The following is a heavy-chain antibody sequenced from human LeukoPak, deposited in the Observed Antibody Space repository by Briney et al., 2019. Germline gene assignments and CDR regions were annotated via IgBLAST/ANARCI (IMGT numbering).Heavy chain of an antibody. CDR1: GFTFRSYG. CDR2: ISSSSDI. Sequence: GGSLRLSCAASGFTFRSYGMYWVRQPPGKGLEWVSYISSSSDINYADSVKGRFTISRDNAKNSLSLQMNSLRAEDTAVYYCAREVGPTLENGYSWGQGTLVTVSS. D-gene: IGHD1-26*01. J-gene: IGHJ4*02. CDR3: AREVGPTLENGYS. V-gene: IGHV3-48*01.